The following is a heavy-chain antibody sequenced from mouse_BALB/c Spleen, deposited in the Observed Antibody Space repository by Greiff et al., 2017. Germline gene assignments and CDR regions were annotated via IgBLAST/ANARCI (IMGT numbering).Heavy chain of an antibody. CDR3: ARSHYYRYDDWFAY. Sequence: QVQLQQSGAELVKPGTSVKLSCKASGYNFTSYWINWVKLRPGQGLEWIGDIYPGSGSTNYNEKFKSKATLTVDTSSSTAYMQLSSLASEDSALYYCARSHYYRYDDWFAYWGQGTLVTVSA. D-gene: IGHD2-14*01. CDR2: IYPGSGST. J-gene: IGHJ3*01. CDR1: GYNFTSYW. V-gene: IGHV1-55*01.